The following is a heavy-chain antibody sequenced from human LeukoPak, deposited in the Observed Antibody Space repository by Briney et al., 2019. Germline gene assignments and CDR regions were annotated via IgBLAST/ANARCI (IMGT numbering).Heavy chain of an antibody. D-gene: IGHD5-24*01. CDR1: GFTFSSYA. J-gene: IGHJ4*02. V-gene: IGHV3-30-3*01. CDR2: ISYDASDK. Sequence: GRSLRLSCAASGFTFSSYAMHWVRQAPGKGLEWVALISYDASDKYYADSVKGRFTISRDNSKNTLYLQMNSLRAEDTAVYYCARVRRWLQLGLDYWGQGTLVTVSS. CDR3: ARVRRWLQLGLDY.